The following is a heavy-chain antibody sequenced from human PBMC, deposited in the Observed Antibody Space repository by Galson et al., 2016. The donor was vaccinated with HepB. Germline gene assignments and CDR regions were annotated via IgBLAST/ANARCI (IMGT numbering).Heavy chain of an antibody. V-gene: IGHV3-30*04. D-gene: IGHD1-7*01. CDR3: AREKSELIILALFDY. J-gene: IGHJ4*02. CDR1: GITFSYHA. CDR2: ISYDGNTQ. Sequence: SLRLPCAASGITFSYHALHWVRQTPGKGLEWVAVISYDGNTQNYADSVKGRFTISRDNSKNTLYLQMNSLRPEDTAIYHCAREKSELIILALFDYWGQGTLSPSPQ.